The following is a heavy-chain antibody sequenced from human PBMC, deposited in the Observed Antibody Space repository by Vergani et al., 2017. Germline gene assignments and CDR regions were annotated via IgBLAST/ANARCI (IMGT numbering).Heavy chain of an antibody. V-gene: IGHV3-30*02. CDR1: GFTFSSYG. D-gene: IGHD1-26*01. J-gene: IGHJ4*02. CDR3: AQGVSYFSRLDY. CDR2: IRDDGSNK. Sequence: QVQLVESGGGVVQPGGSLRLSCAASGFTFSSYGMHWVRQAPGKGLEWVAFIRDDGSNKYYADSVKGRFTISRDNSKNTLYLQMNSLRAEDTAVYYCAQGVSYFSRLDYWGQGTLVTVSS.